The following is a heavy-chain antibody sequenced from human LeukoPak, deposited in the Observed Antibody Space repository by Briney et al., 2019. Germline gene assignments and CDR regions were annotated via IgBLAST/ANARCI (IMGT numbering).Heavy chain of an antibody. Sequence: SDTLSLTCTVSGGPISSNYCSCIPQPPGNGLKWIGNIYYSGSTNYNPSLKSPVTISVNTSKNQFSLKLSSVTTAHTAVYSCASTRSGSYFAYRGQATLVTVSP. J-gene: IGHJ4*02. D-gene: IGHD3-10*01. V-gene: IGHV4-59*08. CDR3: ASTRSGSYFAY. CDR2: IYYSGST. CDR1: GGPISSNY.